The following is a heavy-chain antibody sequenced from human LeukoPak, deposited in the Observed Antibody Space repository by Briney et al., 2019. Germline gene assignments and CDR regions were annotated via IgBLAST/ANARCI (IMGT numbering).Heavy chain of an antibody. CDR3: ARRAPSHDFDD. CDR2: ITTTGDRV. V-gene: IGHV3-48*03. CDR1: GFTFSNYE. Sequence: GGSLKLSCAASGFTFSNYEMNWVRQAPGKGLEWISYITTTGDRVQYADSVKGRFIVSRDNTKNSLYLQMSSLRVEDTALYYCARRAPSHDFDDWGQGTLVTVSS. J-gene: IGHJ4*02.